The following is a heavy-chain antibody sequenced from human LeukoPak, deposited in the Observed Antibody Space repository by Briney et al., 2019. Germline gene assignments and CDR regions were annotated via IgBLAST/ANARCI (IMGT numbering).Heavy chain of an antibody. J-gene: IGHJ3*02. CDR1: GGSISSTNSY. CDR2: IYSSGSS. Sequence: SETLSLTCTVSGGSISSTNSYWGWIRQSPRTGLEWIGNIYSSGSSYYNPSLKSRVTISIDTSENQFSLKLTSVTAADTAVYYCARDRSLPYSSGWDDAFDIWGQGTMVTVSS. CDR3: ARDRSLPYSSGWDDAFDI. V-gene: IGHV4-39*07. D-gene: IGHD6-19*01.